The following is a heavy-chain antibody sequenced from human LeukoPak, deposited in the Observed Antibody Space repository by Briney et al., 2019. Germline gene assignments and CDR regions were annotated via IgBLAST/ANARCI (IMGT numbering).Heavy chain of an antibody. V-gene: IGHV4-61*02. CDR2: IYTTGNT. CDR1: GGSISSGTYY. D-gene: IGHD3-10*01. Sequence: SETLSLTCTVSGGSISSGTYYWSWIRQPAGKGLEWIGRIYTTGNTNYNPSLKSRVTISVDTSKNQFSLNLISVTAADTAVYYCAKVSSGDWFDPWGQGTLVTVSS. J-gene: IGHJ5*02. CDR3: AKVSSGDWFDP.